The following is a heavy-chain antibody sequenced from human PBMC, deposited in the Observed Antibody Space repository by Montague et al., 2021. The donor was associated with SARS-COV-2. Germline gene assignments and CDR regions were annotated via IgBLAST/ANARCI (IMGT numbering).Heavy chain of an antibody. D-gene: IGHD3-22*01. CDR3: ARGRQHFNMIVVVMTGGEYYFDY. V-gene: IGHV4-34*01. CDR2: INHRRTS. CDR1: GGSITDYY. Sequence: SETLSLTCAVYGGSITDYYWCWIRQPPGTGLELIGEINHRRTSNYNPSLKSRVSISVDTSTNQFSLYLGSVTAADTAVSYCARGRQHFNMIVVVMTGGEYYFDYWAQGTLVTVSS. J-gene: IGHJ4*02.